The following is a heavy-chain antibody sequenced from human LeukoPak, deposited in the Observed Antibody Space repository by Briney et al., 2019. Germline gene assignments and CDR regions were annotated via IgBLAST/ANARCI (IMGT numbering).Heavy chain of an antibody. CDR1: GYTFTSHD. V-gene: IGHV1-8*01. D-gene: IGHD2-15*01. J-gene: IGHJ4*02. CDR3: ARRGGGNSGGFYFDY. CDR2: MNPNSGHT. Sequence: ASVKVSCKASGYTFTSHDVNWLRQATGQGLEWLGWMNPNSGHTGFAQKFQGRVTMTRDTSISTAYMELSSLRSEDTAMYYCARRGGGNSGGFYFDYWGQGSMDTVSS.